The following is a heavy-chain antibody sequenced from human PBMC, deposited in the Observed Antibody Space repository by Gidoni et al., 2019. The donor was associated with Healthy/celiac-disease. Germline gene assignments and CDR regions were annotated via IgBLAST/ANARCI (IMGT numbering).Heavy chain of an antibody. CDR2: ISSSDSTI. D-gene: IGHD3-22*01. CDR1: GFTFRDYY. CDR3: ARDGDSSGYPFDY. J-gene: IGHJ4*02. V-gene: IGHV3-11*01. Sequence: QVQLVESGGGLVKPGGSLRPTCAASGFTFRDYYMSWIRQAPGKGLGWVSYISSSDSTIYYADSVKGRFTISRDNAKNSLYLQMNSLRAEDTAVYYCARDGDSSGYPFDYWGQGTLVTVSS.